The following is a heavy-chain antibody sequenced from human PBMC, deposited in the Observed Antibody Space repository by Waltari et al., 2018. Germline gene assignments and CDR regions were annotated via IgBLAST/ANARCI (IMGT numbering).Heavy chain of an antibody. J-gene: IGHJ5*02. CDR1: VASVSNYY. Sequence: QVQLQESGPGLVKPSETLSLTCSVSVASVSNYYWSWIRQPPGKGLEWIGYIDHSGKTNYNPSLKSRVTISIDTSKNQFSLKLISVTAADTAVYYCARGWRSPLSPWGQGMLVTVSS. V-gene: IGHV4-59*08. CDR2: IDHSGKT. CDR3: ARGWRSPLSP. D-gene: IGHD3-10*01.